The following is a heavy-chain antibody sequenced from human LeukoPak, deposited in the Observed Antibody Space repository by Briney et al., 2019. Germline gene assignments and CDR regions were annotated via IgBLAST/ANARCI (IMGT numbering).Heavy chain of an antibody. Sequence: SQTLSLTCTVSGGSISSGGYYWSWIRQHPGKGLEWIGYIYYSGSTYYNPSLKSRVTISVDTSKNQFSLKLSSVTAADTAVYYCAREKSDSSSSAGYYYYYYMDVWGKGTTVTVSS. D-gene: IGHD6-6*01. V-gene: IGHV4-31*03. CDR1: GGSISSGGYY. CDR2: IYYSGST. J-gene: IGHJ6*03. CDR3: AREKSDSSSSAGYYYYYYMDV.